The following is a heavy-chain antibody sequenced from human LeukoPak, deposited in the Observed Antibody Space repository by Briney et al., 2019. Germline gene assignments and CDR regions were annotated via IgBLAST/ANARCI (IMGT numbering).Heavy chain of an antibody. V-gene: IGHV4-34*01. J-gene: IGHJ4*02. CDR2: INHSGST. CDR3: ARGRYGGNSAVLY. CDR1: GGSFSGYY. Sequence: SETLSLTCAVYGGSFSGYYWSWIRQPPGKGLEWTGEINHSGSTNYNPSLKSRVTISVDTSKNQFSQKLSSVTAADTAVYYCARGRYGGNSAVLYWGQGTLVTVSS. D-gene: IGHD4-23*01.